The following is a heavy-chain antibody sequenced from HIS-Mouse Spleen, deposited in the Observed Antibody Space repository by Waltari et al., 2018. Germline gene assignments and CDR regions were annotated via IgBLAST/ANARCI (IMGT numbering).Heavy chain of an antibody. Sequence: QVQLQQPGPGLAKPWQTPPLPCAISAHSVAHHSDPWNWLVPSPSRGLEWLGRTYYRSKWYNDYAVSVKSRLTINPDTSKNQFSLQLNSVTPEDTAVYYCARSGFVAAAGTIDYWGQGTLVTVSS. J-gene: IGHJ4*02. CDR1: AHSVAHHSDP. CDR3: ARSGFVAAAGTIDY. V-gene: IGHV6-1*01. D-gene: IGHD6-13*01. CDR2: TYYRSKWYN.